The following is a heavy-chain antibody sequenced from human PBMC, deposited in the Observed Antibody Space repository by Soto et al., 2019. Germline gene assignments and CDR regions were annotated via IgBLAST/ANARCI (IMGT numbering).Heavy chain of an antibody. Sequence: PGGSLRLSCAASGFTFSSYGMHWVRQAPGKGLEWVAVISYDGSNKYYADSVKGRFTISRDNSKNTLYLQMNSLRAEDTAVYYCAKDYRKGLRFLGWTSPNNYYYYGMDVWGQGTTVTVSS. CDR3: AKDYRKGLRFLGWTSPNNYYYYGMDV. D-gene: IGHD3-3*01. CDR1: GFTFSSYG. V-gene: IGHV3-30*18. CDR2: ISYDGSNK. J-gene: IGHJ6*02.